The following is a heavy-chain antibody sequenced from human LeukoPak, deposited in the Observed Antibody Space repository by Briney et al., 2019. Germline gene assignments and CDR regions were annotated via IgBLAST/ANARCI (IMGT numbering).Heavy chain of an antibody. CDR1: GGSISSGGNY. J-gene: IGHJ3*02. CDR2: ISYSGSI. V-gene: IGHV4-31*03. D-gene: IGHD2-2*01. CDR3: ARGVCSSTSCYAHDAFDI. Sequence: SETLSLTCTVSGGSISSGGNYWTWIRQHPGKGLEWIGYISYSGSIYYNPSLKSRVTISVGTSQSQFSLKLSSVTAADTAVYYCARGVCSSTSCYAHDAFDIWGQGTMVIVSS.